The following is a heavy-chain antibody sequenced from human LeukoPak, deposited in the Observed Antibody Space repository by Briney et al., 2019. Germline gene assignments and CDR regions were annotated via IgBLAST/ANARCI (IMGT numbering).Heavy chain of an antibody. CDR1: GYTFTSFG. J-gene: IGHJ4*02. Sequence: GASVKVSCKASGYTFTSFGISWVRQGPGQGLELMGWISAYNGNTNYAQKLQGRVTMTTDTSTSTAYMELRSQRSDDTAVYYCARETLGYCSGGSCRNPDYWGQGTLVTVSS. CDR2: ISAYNGNT. CDR3: ARETLGYCSGGSCRNPDY. V-gene: IGHV1-18*01. D-gene: IGHD2-15*01.